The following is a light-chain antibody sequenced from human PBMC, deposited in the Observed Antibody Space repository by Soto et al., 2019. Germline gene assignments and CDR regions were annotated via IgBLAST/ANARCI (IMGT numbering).Light chain of an antibody. CDR3: LLWVGSTHHLV. V-gene: IGLV3-21*04. CDR1: KVGSKS. J-gene: IGLJ3*02. Sequence: SYELTQPPSVSVAPGRTAIITCGGSKVGSKSVHWYQQKPGQAPVLVIYYDVDRPSGIAERFSGSNSGDTATLTIASVEAGDEADYCCLLWVGSTHHLVFGGGTKLTVL. CDR2: YDV.